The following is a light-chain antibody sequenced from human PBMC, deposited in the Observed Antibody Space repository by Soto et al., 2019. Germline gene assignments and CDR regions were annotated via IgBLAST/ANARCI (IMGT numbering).Light chain of an antibody. CDR2: DAS. CDR1: QSVSSS. Sequence: EIVLTQSPVTLSLSPGERATLSCRASQSVSSSLAWYQQKPGQAPRLLFYDASIRATGIPARFSGSGSGTDLSLTISSLAPEDFAVYYWQQRTESYTFGQGTKLEIK. V-gene: IGKV3-11*01. J-gene: IGKJ2*01. CDR3: QQRTESYT.